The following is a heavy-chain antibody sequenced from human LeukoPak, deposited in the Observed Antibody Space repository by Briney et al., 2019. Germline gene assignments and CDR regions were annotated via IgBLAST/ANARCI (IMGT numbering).Heavy chain of an antibody. V-gene: IGHV5-51*01. Sequence: PGESLKISCKGSGYTFTSYWIGWVRQMPGKGLEWMGIIYPGDSDTRYSPSFQGQVTISADKSISTAYLQWSSLKASDPAMYYCASPIIEPYCSGASCYSGGAFDIWGQGTMVTVSS. CDR3: ASPIIEPYCSGASCYSGGAFDI. CDR2: IYPGDSDT. D-gene: IGHD2-15*01. CDR1: GYTFTSYW. J-gene: IGHJ3*02.